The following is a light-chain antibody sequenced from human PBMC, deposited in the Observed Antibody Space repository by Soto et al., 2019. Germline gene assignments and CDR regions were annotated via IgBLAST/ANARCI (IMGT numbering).Light chain of an antibody. V-gene: IGKV1-39*01. Sequence: DIQMTQYTSSLSASVGDRVTITCRSSQSISTYLNWYQQKPGKAPKLLIYGASTRATGVPARFSGSGSGTEFTLTVSSLQSEDIAVYFCQQDNNLPPNFGQGTRMEIK. CDR1: QSISTY. CDR3: QQDNNLPPN. J-gene: IGKJ5*01. CDR2: GAS.